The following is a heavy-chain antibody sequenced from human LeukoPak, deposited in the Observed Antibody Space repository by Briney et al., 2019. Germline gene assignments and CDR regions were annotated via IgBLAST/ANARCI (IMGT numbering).Heavy chain of an antibody. CDR2: ISSSGSTI. CDR3: ARDSSRGLSQD. J-gene: IGHJ4*02. Sequence: PGGSLRLSCAASGFTFSSYEMNWVRQAPGKGLEWVSYISSSGSTIYYADSVKGRFTISRDNAKNSLYLQMNSLRAEDTAVYYCARDSSRGLSQDWGQGTLVTVSS. V-gene: IGHV3-48*03. CDR1: GFTFSSYE.